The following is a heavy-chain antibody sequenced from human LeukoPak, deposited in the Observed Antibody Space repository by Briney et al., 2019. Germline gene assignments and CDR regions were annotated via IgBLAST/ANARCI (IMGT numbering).Heavy chain of an antibody. V-gene: IGHV1-3*01. CDR2: INAGNGNT. D-gene: IGHD3-9*01. CDR3: ARAERYYDILTGYYPDY. Sequence: VASVTVSCKASGYTFTSYAMHWVRQAPGQRLEWMGWINAGNGNTKYSQKFQGRVTITRDTSASTAYMELSSLRSEDTAVYYCARAERYYDILTGYYPDYWGQGTLVTVSS. J-gene: IGHJ4*02. CDR1: GYTFTSYA.